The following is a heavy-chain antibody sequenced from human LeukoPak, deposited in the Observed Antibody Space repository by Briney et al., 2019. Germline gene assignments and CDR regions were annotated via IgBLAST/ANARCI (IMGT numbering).Heavy chain of an antibody. V-gene: IGHV3-64D*06. Sequence: GGSLRLSCSASGFTFNRYPVHWVRQAPGKGLEYVSGISRNGGSTYYADSVKGRFTISRDNSKNTLYLQMSSLRAEDTAVYYCVKESGFMVAPTSAFDIWGQGTMVTVSS. D-gene: IGHD3-16*01. CDR2: ISRNGGST. CDR3: VKESGFMVAPTSAFDI. CDR1: GFTFNRYP. J-gene: IGHJ3*02.